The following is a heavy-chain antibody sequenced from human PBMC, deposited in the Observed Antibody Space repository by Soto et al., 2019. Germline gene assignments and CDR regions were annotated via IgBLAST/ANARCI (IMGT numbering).Heavy chain of an antibody. Sequence: GGSLRLSCAASGFTFSSYAMHWVRQAPGKGLEWVAVISYDGSNKYYADSVKGRFTISRDNSKNTLYLQMNSLRAEDTAVYYCAREETGDPSSDYWGQGTLVTVSS. CDR2: ISYDGSNK. J-gene: IGHJ4*02. CDR1: GFTFSSYA. D-gene: IGHD7-27*01. CDR3: AREETGDPSSDY. V-gene: IGHV3-30-3*01.